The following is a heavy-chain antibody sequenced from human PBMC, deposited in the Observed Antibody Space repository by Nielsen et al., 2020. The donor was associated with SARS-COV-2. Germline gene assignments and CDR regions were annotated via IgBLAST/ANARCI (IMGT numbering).Heavy chain of an antibody. V-gene: IGHV5-51*01. CDR2: IYPGDSDI. CDR3: ARSILGYCSSTSCYKHYYYYGMDV. Sequence: GGSLRLSCKGSGYSVTSYWIGWVRQMTGKGLEWMWIIYPGDSDIRYSPSFQGQVTISADKSISTAYLQWSSLKAWDTAMYYCARSILGYCSSTSCYKHYYYYGMDVWGQVTTVTVSS. J-gene: IGHJ6*02. CDR1: GYSVTSYW. D-gene: IGHD2-2*02.